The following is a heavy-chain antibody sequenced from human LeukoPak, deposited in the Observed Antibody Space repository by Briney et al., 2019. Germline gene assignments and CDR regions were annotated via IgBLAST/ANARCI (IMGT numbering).Heavy chain of an antibody. CDR1: GFTFDDYG. D-gene: IGHD3-16*02. CDR3: ARDISLRLGELSFGDDAFDI. J-gene: IGHJ3*02. CDR2: INWNGGST. V-gene: IGHV3-20*04. Sequence: GGSLRLSCAASGFTFDDYGMSWVRQAPGKGLEWVSGINWNGGSTGYADSVKGRFTISRDNDKNSLYLQMNSLRAEDTALYYCARDISLRLGELSFGDDAFDIWGQGTMVTASS.